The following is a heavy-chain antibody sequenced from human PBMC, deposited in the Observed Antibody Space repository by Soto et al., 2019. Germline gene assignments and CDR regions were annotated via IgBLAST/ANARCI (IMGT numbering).Heavy chain of an antibody. V-gene: IGHV3-21*01. CDR1: GFTFTGFS. CDR2: VTSSPSSM. CDR3: AREADFASSGYVLDY. J-gene: IGHJ4*02. Sequence: GGSLRLSCAASGFTFTGFSMNWVRQAPGKGLEWVSSVTSSPSSMFYADSVKGRFTISRDDAKDSLFLQMNSLRADDTAVYYCAREADFASSGYVLDYWGLGTLVTVSS. D-gene: IGHD3-22*01.